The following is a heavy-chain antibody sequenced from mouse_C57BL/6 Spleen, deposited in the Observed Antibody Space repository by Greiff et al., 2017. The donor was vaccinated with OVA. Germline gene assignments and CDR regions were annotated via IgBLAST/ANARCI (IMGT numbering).Heavy chain of an antibody. CDR1: GFTFSDYG. Sequence: EVQGVESGGGLVKPGGSLKLSCAASGFTFSDYGMHWVRQAPEKGLEWVAYISSGSSTIYYADTVKGRFTISRDNAKNTLFLQMTSLRSEDTAMYYCASAYYYGSSYFDYWGQGTTLTVSS. CDR3: ASAYYYGSSYFDY. D-gene: IGHD1-1*01. V-gene: IGHV5-17*01. CDR2: ISSGSSTI. J-gene: IGHJ2*01.